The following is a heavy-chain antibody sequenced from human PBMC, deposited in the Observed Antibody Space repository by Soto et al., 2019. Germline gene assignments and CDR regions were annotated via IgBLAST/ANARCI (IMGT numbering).Heavy chain of an antibody. V-gene: IGHV4-31*03. J-gene: IGHJ6*02. CDR2: IYNSGST. CDR1: GGSISSGDYY. D-gene: IGHD3-3*01. CDR3: ARDSYYDFWSGYYTGAGPDGMDV. Sequence: LSLTCTVSGGSISSGDYYWSWIRQHPGKGLEWIGYIYNSGSTYHNPSLKSRVTISVDTSKNQFSLKLSSVTAADTAVYYCARDSYYDFWSGYYTGAGPDGMDVWGQGTTVTVSS.